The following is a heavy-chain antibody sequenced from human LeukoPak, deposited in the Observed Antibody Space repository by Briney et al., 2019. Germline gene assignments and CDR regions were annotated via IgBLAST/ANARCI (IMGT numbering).Heavy chain of an antibody. V-gene: IGHV4-38-2*02. J-gene: IGHJ3*02. CDR3: AKSNGYGLIDI. CDR1: RYSINNAYY. CDR2: IFYSGST. D-gene: IGHD3-22*01. Sequence: SETLSLTCTVSRYSINNAYYWGWVRQPPGKALEWIGNIFYSGSTYYSPSLKSRVTISLDTSRNQFSLKLNSVTAADTAVYYCAKSNGYGLIDIWGQGTMVTVSS.